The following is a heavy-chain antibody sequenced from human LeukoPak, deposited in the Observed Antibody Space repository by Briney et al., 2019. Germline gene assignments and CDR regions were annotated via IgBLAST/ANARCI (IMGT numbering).Heavy chain of an antibody. CDR3: ARLTPSPAFDY. J-gene: IGHJ4*02. Sequence: SETLSLTCTVSGGSISRGDYYWTWIRQPPGRGLEWIATIYYNGNTYYNPSLKSRVTISIDTSKNQFSLKLSSVTAADTAVYYCARLTPSPAFDYWGQGTLVTVSS. CDR2: IYYNGNT. CDR1: GGSISRGDYY. V-gene: IGHV4-39*01.